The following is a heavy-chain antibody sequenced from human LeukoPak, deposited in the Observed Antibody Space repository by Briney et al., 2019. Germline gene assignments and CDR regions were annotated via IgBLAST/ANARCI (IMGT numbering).Heavy chain of an antibody. D-gene: IGHD5-18*01. CDR2: INPNSGGT. CDR1: GYTFTGYY. Sequence: VASVKVSCKASGYTFTGYYMHWVRQAPGQGLEWMGRINPNSGGTNYAQKFQGRVTMTRDTSISTAYMELSRLRSDDTAVYYCASGDTAMVTFAFDIWGQGTMVTVSS. CDR3: ASGDTAMVTFAFDI. J-gene: IGHJ3*02. V-gene: IGHV1-2*06.